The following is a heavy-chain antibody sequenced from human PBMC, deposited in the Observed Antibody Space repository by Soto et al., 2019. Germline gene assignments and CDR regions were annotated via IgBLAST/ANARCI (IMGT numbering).Heavy chain of an antibody. Sequence: QVQLVQSGAEVKKPGSSVKVSCKASGGTFSSYTISWVRQAPGQGIEWMGRIIPIHGIANYAQKFQGRVTITADKSTSTAYMELSSLRSEDTAVYYCARDDYGDYSPPGYWGQGTLVTVSS. J-gene: IGHJ4*02. V-gene: IGHV1-69*08. CDR3: ARDDYGDYSPPGY. CDR1: GGTFSSYT. CDR2: IIPIHGIA. D-gene: IGHD4-17*01.